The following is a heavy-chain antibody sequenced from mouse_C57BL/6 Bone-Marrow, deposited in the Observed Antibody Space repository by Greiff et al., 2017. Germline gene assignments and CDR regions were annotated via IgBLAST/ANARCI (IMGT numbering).Heavy chain of an antibody. CDR3: ARDNYFYGSSPAWFAY. Sequence: QVQLQQPGAELVKPGASVKLSCKASGYTFTSYWMQWVKQRPGQGLEWIGEIDPSDSNTNYNQKFKGKATLTVDTSSSTAYMQLSSLTSEDSAVDYCARDNYFYGSSPAWFAYWGQGTLVTVSA. V-gene: IGHV1-50*01. D-gene: IGHD1-1*01. J-gene: IGHJ3*01. CDR2: IDPSDSNT. CDR1: GYTFTSYW.